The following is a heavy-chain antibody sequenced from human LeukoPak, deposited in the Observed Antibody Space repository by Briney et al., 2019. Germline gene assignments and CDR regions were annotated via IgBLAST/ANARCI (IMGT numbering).Heavy chain of an antibody. Sequence: GGSLRLSCAASGFTFSSYDIHWVRQAPGKGLQWVAFIRNDGSNKYYADSVKGRFTISRDNSKNTLYLQMNSLRAEDTAMYYCAKKDGGRGEGTFDYWGQGTLVTVSS. V-gene: IGHV3-30*02. CDR1: GFTFSSYD. CDR3: AKKDGGRGEGTFDY. J-gene: IGHJ4*02. D-gene: IGHD3-10*01. CDR2: IRNDGSNK.